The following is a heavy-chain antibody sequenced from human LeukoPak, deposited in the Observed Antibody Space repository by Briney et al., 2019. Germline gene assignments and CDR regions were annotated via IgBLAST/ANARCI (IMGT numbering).Heavy chain of an antibody. D-gene: IGHD3-22*01. CDR1: GFTFSSYS. CDR3: ATQWYYYDGSDYYYDAFDI. V-gene: IGHV3-48*04. Sequence: GGSLRLSCAASGFTFSSYSMNWLRQAPGKGLKWISYISSSSSPIYYADSVKGRFTISRDNAKNSLYLQMNSLRAEDTAVYYCATQWYYYDGSDYYYDAFDIWGQGTMVTVSS. CDR2: ISSSSSPI. J-gene: IGHJ3*02.